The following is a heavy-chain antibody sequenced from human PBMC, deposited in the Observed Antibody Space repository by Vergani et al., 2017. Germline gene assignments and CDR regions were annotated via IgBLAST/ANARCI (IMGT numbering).Heavy chain of an antibody. CDR2: ISGSGGST. Sequence: EVQLLESGGGLVQPGGSLRLSCAASGFTFSSYAMSWVRQAPGKGLQWVSTISGSGGSTYYTDSVKGRFTISRDNSKNTLYLQMNSLRAEDTAVYYCAKDLEGTDYDFWSGSRYYMHVWGKGP. V-gene: IGHV3-23*01. D-gene: IGHD3-3*01. J-gene: IGHJ6*03. CDR1: GFTFSSYA. CDR3: AKDLEGTDYDFWSGSRYYMHV.